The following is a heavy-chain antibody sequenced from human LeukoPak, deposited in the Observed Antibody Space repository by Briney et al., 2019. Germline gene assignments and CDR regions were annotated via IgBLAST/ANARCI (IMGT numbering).Heavy chain of an antibody. V-gene: IGHV1-69*13. D-gene: IGHD5-18*01. CDR1: GGTFSGYA. Sequence: ASVKVSCKASGGTFSGYAVSWVRQAPGQGLEWMGGIIPIFGTANYAQKFQGRVTITADESTSTAYMELSSLRYTAVYYCARCPGAQGSRDTAMVAPDYGMDVWGQGTTVTVSS. CDR3: ARCPGAQGSRDTAMVAPDYGMDV. CDR2: IIPIFGTA. J-gene: IGHJ6*02.